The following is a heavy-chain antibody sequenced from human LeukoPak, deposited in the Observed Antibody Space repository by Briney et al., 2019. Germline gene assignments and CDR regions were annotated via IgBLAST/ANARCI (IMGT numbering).Heavy chain of an antibody. V-gene: IGHV3-21*04. Sequence: GGSLRLSCAASGFTFSSYSMNWVRQAPGKGLEWVSSISSSSSYIYYADSVKGRFTISRDNAKNSLYLQMNSLRAEDTAVYYCAKDPRRGYCSGGSCYYWGQGTLVTVSS. CDR1: GFTFSSYS. J-gene: IGHJ4*02. CDR3: AKDPRRGYCSGGSCYY. D-gene: IGHD2-15*01. CDR2: ISSSSSYI.